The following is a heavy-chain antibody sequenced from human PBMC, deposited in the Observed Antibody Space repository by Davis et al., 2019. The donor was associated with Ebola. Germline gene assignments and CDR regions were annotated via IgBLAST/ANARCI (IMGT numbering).Heavy chain of an antibody. J-gene: IGHJ6*02. V-gene: IGHV5-10-1*04. D-gene: IGHD4-17*01. CDR2: IDPSDSYT. CDR1: GYSFTSYW. Sequence: GESLKISCKGSGYSFTSYWISWVRQMPGKGLEWMGRIDPSDSYTNYSPSFQGQVTISADKSISTAYLQWSSLKASDTAMYYCARLRLRDSYYYGMDVWGQGTTVTVSS. CDR3: ARLRLRDSYYYGMDV.